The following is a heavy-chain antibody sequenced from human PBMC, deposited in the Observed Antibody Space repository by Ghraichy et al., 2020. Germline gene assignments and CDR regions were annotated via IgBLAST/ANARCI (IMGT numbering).Heavy chain of an antibody. CDR1: GESFSAYF. CDR2: INHGGST. Sequence: SETLSLTCDVYGESFSAYFRSWIRQPPGKGLEWIGEINHGGSTNYNPSLKRRVTISVDTSKNQFSLRLSSVTAADTAAYYCATARYCAGGSCPRYFDSWGQGTLVTVSS. D-gene: IGHD2-15*01. CDR3: ATARYCAGGSCPRYFDS. J-gene: IGHJ4*02. V-gene: IGHV4-34*01.